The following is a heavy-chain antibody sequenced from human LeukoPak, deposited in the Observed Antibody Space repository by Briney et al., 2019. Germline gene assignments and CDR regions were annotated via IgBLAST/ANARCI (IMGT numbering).Heavy chain of an antibody. CDR1: GGTFSSYA. CDR3: ARDLVNSFTTREGYYYDSSATDDY. J-gene: IGHJ4*02. D-gene: IGHD3-22*01. Sequence: GASVKVSCKASGGTFSSYAISWVRQAPGQGLEWMGWISAYNGNTNYAQKLQGRVTMTTDTSTSTAYMELRSLRSDDTAVYYCARDLVNSFTTREGYYYDSSATDDYWGQGTLVTVSS. CDR2: ISAYNGNT. V-gene: IGHV1-18*01.